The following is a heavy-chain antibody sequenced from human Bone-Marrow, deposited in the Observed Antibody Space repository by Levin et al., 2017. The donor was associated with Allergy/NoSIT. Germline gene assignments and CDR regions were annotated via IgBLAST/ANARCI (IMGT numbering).Heavy chain of an antibody. J-gene: IGHJ6*03. CDR2: IRRKDYGGTA. V-gene: IGHV3-49*04. Sequence: PGGSLRLSCTTSGFTFGDYTLSWVRQAPGKGLEWVGFIRRKDYGGTADYAASVQGRFTISRDDSNSIAYLQMNSLKTEDSAVYYCTRGSNYDFWSGYYFDDFYYMDVWGKGTTVTVSS. D-gene: IGHD3-3*01. CDR3: TRGSNYDFWSGYYFDDFYYMDV. CDR1: GFTFGDYT.